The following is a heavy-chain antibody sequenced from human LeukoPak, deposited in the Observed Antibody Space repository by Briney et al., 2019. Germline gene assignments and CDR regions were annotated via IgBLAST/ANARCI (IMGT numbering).Heavy chain of an antibody. CDR3: ARLVGATNDV. J-gene: IGHJ4*02. CDR2: INHSGST. CDR1: GGSFSGHY. V-gene: IGHV4-34*01. D-gene: IGHD1-26*01. Sequence: SETLSLTCAVYGGSFSGHYWSWIRQPPGKGLEWIGEINHSGSTNYNPSLKSRVTISVDTSKNQFSLKLSSVTAADTAVYYCARLVGATNDVWGQGTLVTVSS.